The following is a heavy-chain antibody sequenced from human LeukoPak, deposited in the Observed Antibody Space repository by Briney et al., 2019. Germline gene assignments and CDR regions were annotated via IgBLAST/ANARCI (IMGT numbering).Heavy chain of an antibody. V-gene: IGHV4-59*01. Sequence: PSETLSLTCTVSGGSISSYYWSWIRQPPGKGLEWIGYIYYSGSTNYNPSLKSRVTISVDTSKNQFSLKLSTVTTADTAVYYCARSRYYYDSSGYHYSFDYWGQGTLVTVSS. J-gene: IGHJ4*02. CDR2: IYYSGST. CDR1: GGSISSYY. D-gene: IGHD3-22*01. CDR3: ARSRYYYDSSGYHYSFDY.